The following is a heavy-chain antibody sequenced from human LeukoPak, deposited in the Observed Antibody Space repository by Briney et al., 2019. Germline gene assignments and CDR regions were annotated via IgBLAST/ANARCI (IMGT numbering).Heavy chain of an antibody. CDR1: GFTFSSHW. CDR3: VRVMYYYYSSGSIAVYYFDY. D-gene: IGHD3-22*01. Sequence: GGSLRLSCAASGFTFSSHWMHWVRQAPGKGLVWVSRINSDGSTTSYADSVKGRFTISRDNAKNTLYLQMNSLRAEDTAVYYCVRVMYYYYSSGSIAVYYFDYWGQGTLVTVSS. CDR2: INSDGSTT. J-gene: IGHJ4*02. V-gene: IGHV3-74*01.